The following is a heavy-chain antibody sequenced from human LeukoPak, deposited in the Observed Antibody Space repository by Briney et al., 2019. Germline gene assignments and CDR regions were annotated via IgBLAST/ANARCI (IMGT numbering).Heavy chain of an antibody. CDR1: GFTFDNYG. CDR3: ASTIGSAGTQY. D-gene: IGHD6-13*01. V-gene: IGHV3-20*04. J-gene: IGHJ4*02. CDR2: IHWNGGRT. Sequence: PGGSLRLSCAASGFTFDNYGINWVRQAPGKGLEWVSRIHWNGGRTGYADSVKGRFTISRDNAKNRLYLQMNSLGAEDTAVYYCASTIGSAGTQYWGQGTLVTVSS.